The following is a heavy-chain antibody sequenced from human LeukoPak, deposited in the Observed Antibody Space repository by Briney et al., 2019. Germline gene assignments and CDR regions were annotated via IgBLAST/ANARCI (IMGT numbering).Heavy chain of an antibody. CDR3: ARVPILTGSYYFDY. J-gene: IGHJ4*02. CDR2: INANGDNT. CDR1: GFTFSSYA. Sequence: QTGGSLTLSCAASGFTFSSYASHWVRQAPGKGLEYVSAINANGDNTYYANSVKGRFTISRDNSKNTLFLQMCSLRTEDMAVYYCARVPILTGSYYFDYWGQGILVTVSS. V-gene: IGHV3-64*01. D-gene: IGHD3-9*01.